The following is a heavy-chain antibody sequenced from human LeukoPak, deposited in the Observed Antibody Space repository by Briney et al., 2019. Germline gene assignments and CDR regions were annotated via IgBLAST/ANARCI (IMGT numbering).Heavy chain of an antibody. J-gene: IGHJ6*02. Sequence: SQTLSLTCTVSGGSISSGGYYWSWIRQHPGKGLEWIGYIYYSGSTHYNPSLKSRVTISVDTSKNQFSLKLSSVTAADTAVYYCARAYGSGSSIHYYGMDVWGQGTTVTVSS. CDR3: ARAYGSGSSIHYYGMDV. V-gene: IGHV4-31*03. CDR1: GGSISSGGYY. D-gene: IGHD3-10*01. CDR2: IYYSGST.